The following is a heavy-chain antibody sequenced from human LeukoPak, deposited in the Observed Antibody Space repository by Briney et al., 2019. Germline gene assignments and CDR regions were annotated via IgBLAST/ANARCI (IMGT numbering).Heavy chain of an antibody. CDR2: INHSGST. J-gene: IGHJ4*02. D-gene: IGHD6-13*01. CDR1: GGSFSGYY. CDR3: ARFRGYSSSWYPAPVDY. Sequence: SETLSLTCAVYGGSFSGYYWSWIRQPPGKGLEWIGEINHSGSTNYNPSLKSRVTISVDTSKNQFSLKLSSVTAADTAVYYCARFRGYSSSWYPAPVDYWGQGTLVTVSS. V-gene: IGHV4-34*01.